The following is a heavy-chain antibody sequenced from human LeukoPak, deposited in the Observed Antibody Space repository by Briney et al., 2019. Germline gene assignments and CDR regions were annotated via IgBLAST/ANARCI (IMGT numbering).Heavy chain of an antibody. Sequence: GGSLRLSCAASGFTFSTYSMNWVRQAPGKGLEWVSSISSSSSYIYYADSMKGRFTISRDNAKNSLYLQMNSLRAEDTAVYYCARLIAAAGTGWFDPWGQGTLVTVSS. CDR2: ISSSSSYI. CDR1: GFTFSTYS. V-gene: IGHV3-21*01. CDR3: ARLIAAAGTGWFDP. J-gene: IGHJ5*02. D-gene: IGHD6-13*01.